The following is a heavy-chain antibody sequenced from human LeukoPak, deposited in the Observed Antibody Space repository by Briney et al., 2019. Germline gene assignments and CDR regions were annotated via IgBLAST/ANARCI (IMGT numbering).Heavy chain of an antibody. CDR3: ARYYCPDRCYHFDY. CDR2: ISHTGYT. CDR1: GGSISSRY. D-gene: IGHD2/OR15-2a*01. V-gene: IGHV4-59*08. Sequence: KPSETLSLTCSVSGGSISSRYWSWIRQPAGKGLEWIGYISHTGYTDYNPSLKSRVTISIDKSKNQFSLKVTSVTAADTAVYYCARYYCPDRCYHFDYWGQGALVTVSS. J-gene: IGHJ4*02.